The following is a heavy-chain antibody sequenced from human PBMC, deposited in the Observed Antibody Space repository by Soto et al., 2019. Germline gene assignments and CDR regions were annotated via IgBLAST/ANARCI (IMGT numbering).Heavy chain of an antibody. D-gene: IGHD3-9*01. CDR2: INVANGNT. V-gene: IGHV1-3*01. J-gene: IGHJ5*02. Sequence: ASVKVSCKASGYTFSNHALHWVRQAPGQRLEWVGSINVANGNTRYSENFQGRVTITRDTSATTAYMELSSLRFEDTAVYYCARENNYDILTGYYMVWSWFDPWGQGTLVTVSS. CDR1: GYTFSNHA. CDR3: ARENNYDILTGYYMVWSWFDP.